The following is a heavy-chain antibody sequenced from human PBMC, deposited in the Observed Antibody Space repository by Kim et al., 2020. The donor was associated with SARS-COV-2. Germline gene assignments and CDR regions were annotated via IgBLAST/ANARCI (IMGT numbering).Heavy chain of an antibody. CDR2: ISYDGSNK. V-gene: IGHV3-30*04. CDR3: ARDRYRGQQLVLGLGY. D-gene: IGHD6-13*01. Sequence: GGSLRLSCAASGFTFSSYAMHWVRQAPGKGLEWVAVISYDGSNKYYADSVKGRFTISRDNSKNTLYLQMNSLRAEDTAVYYCARDRYRGQQLVLGLGYWGQGNLVTVSS. CDR1: GFTFSSYA. J-gene: IGHJ4*02.